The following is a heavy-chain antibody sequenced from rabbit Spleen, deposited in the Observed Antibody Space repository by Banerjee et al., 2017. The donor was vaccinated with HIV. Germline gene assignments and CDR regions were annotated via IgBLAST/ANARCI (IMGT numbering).Heavy chain of an antibody. CDR3: ARDLDGVIGWNFNL. J-gene: IGHJ4*01. Sequence: QEQLEESAGGLVQPGGSLKLSCKASGFTLSSYYMNWVRQAPGKGLEWIACIDAGSGSTWYASWARGRFTGSKPSSTTVTLQMTSLTAADTATYFCARDLDGVIGWNFNLWGQGTLVTVS. CDR1: GFTLSSYYM. CDR2: IDAGSGST. V-gene: IGHV1S45*01. D-gene: IGHD1-1*01.